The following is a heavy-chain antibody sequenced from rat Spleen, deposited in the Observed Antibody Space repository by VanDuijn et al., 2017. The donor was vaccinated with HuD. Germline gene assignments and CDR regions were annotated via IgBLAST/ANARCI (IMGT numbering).Heavy chain of an antibody. V-gene: IGHV5-27*01. CDR1: GFTFSNSA. CDR2: ISVGGGNT. J-gene: IGHJ3*01. D-gene: IGHD2-7*01. Sequence: EVQLVESGGGLVQPGRSLKLSCAASGFTFSNSAMAWVRQAPTKGLEWVASISVGGGNTYYRDSVKGRFTVSRDNAKSTLYLQMDSLRSEDTATYYCTAHGNRISRFAYWGQGTLVTVSS. CDR3: TAHGNRISRFAY.